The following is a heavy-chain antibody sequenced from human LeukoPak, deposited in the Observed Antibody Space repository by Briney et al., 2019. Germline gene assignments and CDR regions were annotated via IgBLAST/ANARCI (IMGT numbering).Heavy chain of an antibody. CDR3: ARGPNFGDYVDFLDY. CDR1: GFTFSSHW. V-gene: IGHV3-7*01. D-gene: IGHD4-17*01. J-gene: IGHJ4*02. CDR2: IKQGGSDI. Sequence: GGSLRLSCAASGFTFSSHWMTWVRQAPGKGLEWVANIKQGGSDIYYVDSVKGRFTISRDDAKNSLYLQMSSLRAEDTAVYYCARGPNFGDYVDFLDYWGQGALVTVSS.